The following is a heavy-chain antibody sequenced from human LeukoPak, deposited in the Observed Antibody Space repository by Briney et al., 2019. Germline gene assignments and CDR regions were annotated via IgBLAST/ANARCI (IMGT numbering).Heavy chain of an antibody. CDR3: ARAPSASYYMDV. Sequence: SETLSLTCTVSGGSISSGDYYWSWIRQPPGKGLEWIGSIYDSGRTNYNPSLKSRVTISEDTSKNQFSLEVTSVTAADTAVYYCARAPSASYYMDVWGKGTTVTVSS. CDR1: GGSISSGDYY. CDR2: IYDSGRT. J-gene: IGHJ6*03. V-gene: IGHV4-61*08.